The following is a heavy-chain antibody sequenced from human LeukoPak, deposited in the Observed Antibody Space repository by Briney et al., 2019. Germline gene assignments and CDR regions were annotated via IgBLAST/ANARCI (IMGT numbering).Heavy chain of an antibody. CDR3: ARDPGSGWHYYFDY. CDR1: GFTFSSYA. Sequence: PGGSLRLSCAASGFTFSSYAMHWVRQAPGKGLEWVAVIWYDGSNKYYADSVKGRFTISRDNSKNTLYLQMNSLRAEDTAVYYCARDPGSGWHYYFDYWGQGTLVTVSS. J-gene: IGHJ4*02. D-gene: IGHD6-19*01. V-gene: IGHV3-33*08. CDR2: IWYDGSNK.